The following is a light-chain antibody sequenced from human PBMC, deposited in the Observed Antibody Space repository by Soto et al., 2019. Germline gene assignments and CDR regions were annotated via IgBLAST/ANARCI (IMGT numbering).Light chain of an antibody. CDR3: QRYDRSPFT. Sequence: EIVLTQSPATLSLSPGERATLSCGASQSVGSTNLAWYQQKPGLAPRLLIYDASTRATGIPDRFSGSGSGTDFTLTISRLEPEDFAVYHCQRYDRSPFTFGPGTKVDIK. CDR1: QSVGSTN. CDR2: DAS. J-gene: IGKJ3*01. V-gene: IGKV3D-20*01.